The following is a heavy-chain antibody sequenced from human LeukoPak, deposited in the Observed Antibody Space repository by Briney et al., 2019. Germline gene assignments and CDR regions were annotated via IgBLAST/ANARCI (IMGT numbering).Heavy chain of an antibody. CDR1: GFTFNSYT. J-gene: IGHJ4*02. CDR3: ARESDSGSYRQVDY. Sequence: GGSLRLSCAVSGFTFNSYTMSWVRQAPGKGLEWVSSISSSSSYIYYADSVKGRFTISRDNAKNSLYLQMNSLRAEDTAVYYCARESDSGSYRQVDYWGQGTLVTVSS. CDR2: ISSSSSYI. V-gene: IGHV3-21*01. D-gene: IGHD1-26*01.